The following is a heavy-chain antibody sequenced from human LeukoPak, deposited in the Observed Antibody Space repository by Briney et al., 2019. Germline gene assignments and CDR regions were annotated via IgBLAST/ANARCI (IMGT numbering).Heavy chain of an antibody. CDR2: IIPIFGTA. CDR3: ARDGPDSSSWYGYFDC. J-gene: IGHJ4*02. CDR1: GGTFSSYA. V-gene: IGHV1-69*06. D-gene: IGHD6-13*01. Sequence: APVKVSCKASGGTFSSYAISWVRQAPGQGLEWMGGIIPIFGTANYAQKFQGRVTITADKSTSTAYMELSSLRSEDTAVYYCARDGPDSSSWYGYFDCWGQGTLVTVSS.